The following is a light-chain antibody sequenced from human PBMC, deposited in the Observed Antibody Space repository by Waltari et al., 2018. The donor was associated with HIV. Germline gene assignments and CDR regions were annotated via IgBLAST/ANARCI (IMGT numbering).Light chain of an antibody. CDR2: GTS. J-gene: IGKJ1*01. CDR3: QQSFAPPRT. Sequence: DIQVTQSPSSLSASVGDRVTITCRTSQSISTYLNWYQQRPGKAPKLLIYGTSTLQSGVQARFSGSGSGTDFTLTISTLQPEDFATYYCQQSFAPPRTFGHGTKVEV. CDR1: QSISTY. V-gene: IGKV1-39*01.